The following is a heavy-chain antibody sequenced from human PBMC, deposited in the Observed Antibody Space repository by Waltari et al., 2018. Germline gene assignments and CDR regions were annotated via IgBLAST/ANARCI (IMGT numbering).Heavy chain of an antibody. CDR3: ARDGHYYDSSGYYSGVDY. J-gene: IGHJ4*02. V-gene: IGHV3-53*01. CDR2: IYSGGST. CDR1: GFTVSSNY. Sequence: EVQLVESGGGLIQPGGSLRLSCAASGFTVSSNYMSWVRQAPGQGLEWVSVIYSGGSTYYADSVKGRFTISRDNSKNTLYLQMNSLRAEDTAVYYCARDGHYYDSSGYYSGVDYWGQGTLVTVSS. D-gene: IGHD3-22*01.